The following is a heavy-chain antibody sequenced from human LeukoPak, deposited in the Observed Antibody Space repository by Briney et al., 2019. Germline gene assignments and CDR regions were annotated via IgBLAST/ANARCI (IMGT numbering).Heavy chain of an antibody. D-gene: IGHD3-22*01. CDR3: ARVDSSGPIDY. J-gene: IGHJ4*02. Sequence: SETLSLTCTVSGGSISSYYWRWIRQPPGKGLEWIGYIYYSGSTNYNPSLKSRVTISVDTSKNQFSLKLSSVTAADTAVYYCARVDSSGPIDYWGQGTLVTVSS. V-gene: IGHV4-59*01. CDR2: IYYSGST. CDR1: GGSISSYY.